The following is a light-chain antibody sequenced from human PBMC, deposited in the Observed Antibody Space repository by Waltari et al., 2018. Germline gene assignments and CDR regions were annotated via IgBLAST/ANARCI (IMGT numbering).Light chain of an antibody. V-gene: IGLV2-8*01. CDR1: SSDIGRYYL. CDR3: SSYAGSGTVV. Sequence: QSALTQPPSASGSPGQSVAISCTGTSSDIGRYYLVSWYQQDPGKAPKLIVYDVTKRPSGVPDRFSGSKSGNTASLIVSGLQAGDEADYYCSSYAGSGTVVFGGGTKLTVL. CDR2: DVT. J-gene: IGLJ2*01.